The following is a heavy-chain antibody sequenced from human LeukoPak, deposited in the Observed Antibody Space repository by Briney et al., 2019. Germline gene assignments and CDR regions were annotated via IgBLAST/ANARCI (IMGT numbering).Heavy chain of an antibody. CDR3: AGAGIAVSGNAEYFQH. V-gene: IGHV5-10-1*01. Sequence: GESLKISCKASGYSFTSYWISWVRQMPGKGLEWMGRIDPSGSYTNYSPSFQGHVTISADKSISTAYLQWSSLKASDTAMYYCAGAGIAVSGNAEYFQHWGQGTLVTVSS. CDR2: IDPSGSYT. CDR1: GYSFTSYW. D-gene: IGHD6-19*01. J-gene: IGHJ1*01.